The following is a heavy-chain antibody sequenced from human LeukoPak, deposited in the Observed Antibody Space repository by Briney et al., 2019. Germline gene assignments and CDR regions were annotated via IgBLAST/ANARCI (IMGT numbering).Heavy chain of an antibody. CDR1: GGSISSYY. Sequence: SETLSLTCTVSGGSISSYYWSWIRQPPGKGLEWIGYIYYSGSTNYNPSLKSRVTISVDTSKNQFSLKLSSVTAADTAVYYCARALGLAGAQGDWFDPWGQGTLVTVSS. CDR3: ARALGLAGAQGDWFDP. CDR2: IYYSGST. V-gene: IGHV4-59*01. J-gene: IGHJ5*02. D-gene: IGHD1-26*01.